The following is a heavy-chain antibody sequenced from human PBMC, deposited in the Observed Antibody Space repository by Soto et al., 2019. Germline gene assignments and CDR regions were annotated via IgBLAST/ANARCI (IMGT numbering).Heavy chain of an antibody. V-gene: IGHV4-34*01. CDR3: ARGWTRGYRNHGGYWFDP. CDR2: INHSGST. D-gene: IGHD3-10*01. CDR1: GGSFSGYY. J-gene: IGHJ5*02. Sequence: PSETLSLTCAVYGGSFSGYYWSWIRQPPGKGLEWIGEINHSGSTNYNPSLKSRVTISVDTSKNQFSLKLSSVTAADTAVYYCARGWTRGYRNHGGYWFDPWGQGTLVTVSS.